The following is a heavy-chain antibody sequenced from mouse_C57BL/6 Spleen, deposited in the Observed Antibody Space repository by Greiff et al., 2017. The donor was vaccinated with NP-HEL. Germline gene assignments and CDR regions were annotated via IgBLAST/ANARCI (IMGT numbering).Heavy chain of an antibody. D-gene: IGHD1-1*01. CDR2: IDPETGGT. Sequence: QVQLQQSGAELVRPGASVTLSCKASGYTFTDYEMHWVKQTPVHGLEWIGAIDPETGGTAYNQKFKGKAILTADKSSSTAYMELRRLTSEDSAVYYCTRSGNYDGSSYGYVDGWGTGTTVTVSS. J-gene: IGHJ1*03. V-gene: IGHV1-15*01. CDR3: TRSGNYDGSSYGYVDG. CDR1: GYTFTDYE.